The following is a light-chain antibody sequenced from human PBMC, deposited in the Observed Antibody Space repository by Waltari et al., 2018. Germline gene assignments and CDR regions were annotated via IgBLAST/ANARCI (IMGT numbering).Light chain of an antibody. CDR1: QSLLYSSRNKNY. CDR3: QQYYATPYS. Sequence: DVVMTQSPASLAVSLGERATINCTSIQSLLYSSRNKNYLAWYQPKPGQPPKLLIYWASAREAGVPDRISGSGSGTDFTLTISSLQAEDVAVYYCQQYYATPYSFGQGTKVEIK. J-gene: IGKJ2*03. CDR2: WAS. V-gene: IGKV4-1*01.